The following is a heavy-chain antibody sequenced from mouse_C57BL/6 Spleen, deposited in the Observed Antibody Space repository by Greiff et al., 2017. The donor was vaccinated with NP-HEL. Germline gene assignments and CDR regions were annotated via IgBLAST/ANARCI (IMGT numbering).Heavy chain of an antibody. Sequence: QVQLQQPGAELVKPGASVKLSCKASGYTFTSYWMQWVKQRPGQGLEWIGEIDPSDSYTNYNQKFKGKATLTVDTSSSTAYMQLSSLTSEDSAVYYCAGHDYGADYWGQGTTLTVSS. V-gene: IGHV1-50*01. D-gene: IGHD1-2*01. CDR3: AGHDYGADY. CDR2: IDPSDSYT. J-gene: IGHJ2*01. CDR1: GYTFTSYW.